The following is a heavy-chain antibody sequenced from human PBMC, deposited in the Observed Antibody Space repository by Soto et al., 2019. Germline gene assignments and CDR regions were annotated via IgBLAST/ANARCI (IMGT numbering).Heavy chain of an antibody. CDR1: GGSVNSGDYY. CDR3: AGGASNMGGHDC. J-gene: IGHJ4*02. Sequence: QVQLQESGPGLVKPSQTLSLTCTVSGGSVNSGDYYWSWIRQHPEKGLEWIGYIYYSGTTYYNPSLKSRVTISVDTSKNQFSRNLSSVTAADTALYYCAGGASNMGGHDCWGQGTLVTVSS. CDR2: IYYSGTT. D-gene: IGHD3-16*01. V-gene: IGHV4-31*03.